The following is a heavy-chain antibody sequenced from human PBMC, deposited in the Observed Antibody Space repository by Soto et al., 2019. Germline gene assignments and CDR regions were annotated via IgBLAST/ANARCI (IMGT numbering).Heavy chain of an antibody. CDR2: IYYLGST. D-gene: IGHD2-21*01. Sequence: QVQLQESGPGLVKPSETSSLTCTVSGDSFTSTHWWSWVRQPPGKGLEWIGEIYYLGSTNYNPSLKSRVTISLDKSKNQFSLKLSSVTAADTAVYYCARDRDVVDITTPGGVNYFDPWGQGTLVSVSS. CDR3: ARDRDVVDITTPGGVNYFDP. CDR1: GDSFTSTHW. V-gene: IGHV4-4*02. J-gene: IGHJ5*02.